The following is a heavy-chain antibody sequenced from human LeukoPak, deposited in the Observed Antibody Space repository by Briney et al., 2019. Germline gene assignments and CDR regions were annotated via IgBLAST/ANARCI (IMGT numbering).Heavy chain of an antibody. CDR2: IYPGDSDT. V-gene: IGHV5-51*01. CDR1: GYRFNASW. CDR3: ARNRIVGATRAAFDY. Sequence: GESLKISCKGSGYRFNASWIGWVRQMPGKGLEWMGIIYPGDSDTRYSPSFQGQVTISADKSISTAYLQWSSLKASDTAIYYCARNRIVGATRAAFDYWGQGTLVTVSS. J-gene: IGHJ4*02. D-gene: IGHD1-26*01.